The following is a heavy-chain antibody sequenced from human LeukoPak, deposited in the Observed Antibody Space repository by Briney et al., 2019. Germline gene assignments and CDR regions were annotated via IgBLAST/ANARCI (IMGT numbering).Heavy chain of an antibody. V-gene: IGHV4-59*11. CDR3: ARLLNNDGSGDPDTFDM. CDR1: SGSMSGHY. D-gene: IGHD3-22*01. Sequence: SESLSLTCTVSSGSMSGHYLSWIRQSPGKGLQWIGYIYYSGESYYNPSLQSRVTLSVDTSRRHFSLRLASVTAADTALYYCARLLNNDGSGDPDTFDMWGLGTMVTVSS. J-gene: IGHJ3*02. CDR2: IYYSGES.